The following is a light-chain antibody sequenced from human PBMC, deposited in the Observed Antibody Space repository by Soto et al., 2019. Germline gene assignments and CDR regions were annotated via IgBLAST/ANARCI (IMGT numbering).Light chain of an antibody. V-gene: IGKV3-20*01. CDR3: QQYGSSPIT. Sequence: DTLLTLTTATLSLLVGDRAALSVMASQSVHNLLAWYQQKPGQAPRLLIYGASRRATGIPDRFSGSGSGTDFTLTISRLEPEDFAVYYCQQYGSSPITLGHGTLLAI. CDR2: GAS. CDR1: QSVHNL. J-gene: IGKJ5*01.